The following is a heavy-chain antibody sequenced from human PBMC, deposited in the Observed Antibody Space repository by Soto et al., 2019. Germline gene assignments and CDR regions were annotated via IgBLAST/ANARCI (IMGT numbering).Heavy chain of an antibody. D-gene: IGHD1-1*01. CDR3: ARVERGTATTVVDAFAI. J-gene: IGHJ3*02. V-gene: IGHV4-34*01. CDR1: EGLIGSLSGY. Sequence: SVTLCDTRAVEEGLIGSLSGYWSCIKQPPGKGLEWIGEMSHSGGTHFNPSLKSRVTISVDTSKNQFSLKMSSVTAADTALYYCARVERGTATTVVDAFAIWGPGTMVTVSS. CDR2: MSHSGGT.